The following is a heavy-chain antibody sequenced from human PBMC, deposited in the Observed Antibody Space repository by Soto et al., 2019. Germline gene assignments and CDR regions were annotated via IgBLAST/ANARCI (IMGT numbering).Heavy chain of an antibody. V-gene: IGHV3-9*01. CDR1: GFTFDDYA. Sequence: EVPLVESGGGLVQPGRSLRLSCAASGFTFDDYAMHWVRQAPGQGLEWVSGISWNSGSIGYADSVKGRFTISRDNAKNSLYLQMNSLRAEDTALYYCAKGGRSTSYWGQGTLVTVSS. J-gene: IGHJ4*02. CDR3: AKGGRSTSY. CDR2: ISWNSGSI.